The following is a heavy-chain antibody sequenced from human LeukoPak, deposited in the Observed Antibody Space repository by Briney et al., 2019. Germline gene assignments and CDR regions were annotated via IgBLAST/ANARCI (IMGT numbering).Heavy chain of an antibody. J-gene: IGHJ4*02. V-gene: IGHV3-7*01. CDR1: GFTFSNYA. CDR2: IKQDGSQK. Sequence: GGSLRLSCAASGFTFSNYAMSWVRQAPGKGLEWVANIKQDGSQKYYVGSVKGRFTISRDNAKNSLYLQMNSLRVDDTAVYYCAREQYGDHFDKWGQGTLVTVSS. CDR3: AREQYGDHFDK. D-gene: IGHD4-17*01.